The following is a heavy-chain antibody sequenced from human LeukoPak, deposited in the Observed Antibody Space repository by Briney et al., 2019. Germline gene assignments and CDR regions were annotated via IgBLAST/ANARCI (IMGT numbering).Heavy chain of an antibody. CDR2: INHSGST. D-gene: IGHD3-22*01. J-gene: IGHJ4*02. Sequence: SGTLSLTCAVYGGSFSGYYWSWIRQPPGKGLEWIGEINHSGSTNYNPSLKGRVTISVDASKNQFSLKLSSVTAADTAVYYCARGYYDSSGYSYWGQGTLVTVSS. V-gene: IGHV4-34*01. CDR1: GGSFSGYY. CDR3: ARGYYDSSGYSY.